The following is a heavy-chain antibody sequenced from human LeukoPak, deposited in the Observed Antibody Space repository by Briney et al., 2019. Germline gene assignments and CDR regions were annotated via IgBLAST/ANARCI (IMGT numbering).Heavy chain of an antibody. J-gene: IGHJ6*03. CDR2: INHSGST. CDR1: GGSFSGYY. CDR3: VRGDHCSSAGCYGQVRSGSYRGHYYYYMDV. D-gene: IGHD2-2*01. Sequence: SETLSLTCAVYGGSFSGYYWTWIRQPPGKGLEWIGEINHSGSTNYNPSLKSRVTISGDTSKSQFSLKLSSVTAADTAVYYCVRGDHCSSAGCYGQVRSGSYRGHYYYYMDVWGKGTTVTVSS. V-gene: IGHV4-34*01.